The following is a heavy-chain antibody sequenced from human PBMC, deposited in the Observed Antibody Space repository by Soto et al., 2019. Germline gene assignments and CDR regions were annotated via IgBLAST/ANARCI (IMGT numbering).Heavy chain of an antibody. D-gene: IGHD2-8*02. Sequence: HEHLVQSGAEVNRPGASLKVSCKASGYSFTGYYIHWVRQAPGQGLEWMGWINPDSGATNYAQNFQGRVTMTSDTSIRTASMDLTSLTSDDMAVYYCARGDYGTGGYTFPDFDYWGQGALEIVSS. CDR1: GYSFTGYY. CDR2: INPDSGAT. CDR3: ARGDYGTGGYTFPDFDY. V-gene: IGHV1-2*02. J-gene: IGHJ4*02.